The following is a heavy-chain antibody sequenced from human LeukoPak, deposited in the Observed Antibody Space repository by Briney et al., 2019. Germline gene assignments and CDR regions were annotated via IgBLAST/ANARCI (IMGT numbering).Heavy chain of an antibody. D-gene: IGHD3-3*01. CDR1: GGSISSSSYY. CDR2: IYYSGST. V-gene: IGHV4-61*01. Sequence: PSETLSLTCTVSGGSISSSSYYWSWIRQPPGKGLEWIGYIYYSGSTNYNPSLKSRVTISVDTSKNQFSLKLSSVTAADTAVYYCARAPIFGVVTPWADYYYYYGMDVWGQGTTVTVSS. J-gene: IGHJ6*02. CDR3: ARAPIFGVVTPWADYYYYYGMDV.